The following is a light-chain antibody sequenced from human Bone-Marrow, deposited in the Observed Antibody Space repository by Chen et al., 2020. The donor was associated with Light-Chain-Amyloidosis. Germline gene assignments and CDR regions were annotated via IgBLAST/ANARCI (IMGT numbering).Light chain of an antibody. CDR1: SGDVGTYNY. CDR2: AVS. V-gene: IGLV2-14*01. J-gene: IGLJ1*01. Sequence: QSALTQPASVSGSPGQSITISCSGTSGDVGTYNYVSWYQQHPGKAPQVMIYAVSNRPSGVSKRFSGSKSGNTASLTISGLQAEDEADYYCSSFTSSSSYDFGPGTKVTVL. CDR3: SSFTSSSSYD.